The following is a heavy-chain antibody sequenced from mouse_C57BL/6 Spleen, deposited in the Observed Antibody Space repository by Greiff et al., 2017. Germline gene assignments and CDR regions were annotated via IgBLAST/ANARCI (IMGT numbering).Heavy chain of an antibody. CDR2: IYPRSGNT. J-gene: IGHJ4*01. CDR1: GYTFTSYG. V-gene: IGHV1-81*01. Sequence: VQVVESGAELARPGASVKLSCKASGYTFTSYGISWVKQRTGQGLEWIGEIYPRSGNTYYNEKFKGKATLTADKSSSTAYMELRSLTSEDSAVYFCARVDDYDSLYYAMDYWGQGTSVTVAS. CDR3: ARVDDYDSLYYAMDY. D-gene: IGHD2-4*01.